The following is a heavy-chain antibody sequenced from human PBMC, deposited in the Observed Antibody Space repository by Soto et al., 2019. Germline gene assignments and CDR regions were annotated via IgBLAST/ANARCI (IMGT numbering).Heavy chain of an antibody. J-gene: IGHJ6*02. CDR3: ARDRPLLYSSSSGYYGMDV. V-gene: IGHV1-69*04. CDR1: GGTFSSYA. Sequence: ASVKVSCKASGGTFSSYAISWVRQAPGQGLEWMGRIIPILGIANYAQKFQGRVTITADKSTSTAYMELSSLRSEDTAVYYCARDRPLLYSSSSGYYGMDVWGQGTTVTVSS. CDR2: IIPILGIA. D-gene: IGHD6-6*01.